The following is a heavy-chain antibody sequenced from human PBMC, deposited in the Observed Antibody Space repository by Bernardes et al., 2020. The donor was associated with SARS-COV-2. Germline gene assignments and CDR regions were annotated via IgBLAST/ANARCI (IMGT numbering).Heavy chain of an antibody. CDR3: ARDLKDDSDIYYYHGMDV. J-gene: IGHJ6*02. CDR2: IKQDGSEK. D-gene: IGHD3-9*01. V-gene: IGHV3-7*01. CDR1: GFTFSSYW. Sequence: GGSLRLSRAASGFTFSSYWMSWVRQAPGKGLEWVVNIKQDGSEKYYVDSVKGRFTVSRDNAKNSLYLQMSSLRVEDTAVYYCARDLKDDSDIYYYHGMDVWGQGTTVTVS.